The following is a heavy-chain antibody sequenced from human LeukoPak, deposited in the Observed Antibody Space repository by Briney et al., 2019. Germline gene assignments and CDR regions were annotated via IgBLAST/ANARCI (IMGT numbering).Heavy chain of an antibody. V-gene: IGHV3-11*04. CDR1: GFTFSDYF. CDR2: INSAGDNT. J-gene: IGHJ4*02. Sequence: GGSLRLSCVASGFTFSDYFMSWIRQAPGKGLEWLSFINSAGDNTYYADSVKGRFTISRDNAKKTLYLEMNSLRMEDTAIYYCATSRVFDYWGQGTLVTVSS. CDR3: ATSRVFDY.